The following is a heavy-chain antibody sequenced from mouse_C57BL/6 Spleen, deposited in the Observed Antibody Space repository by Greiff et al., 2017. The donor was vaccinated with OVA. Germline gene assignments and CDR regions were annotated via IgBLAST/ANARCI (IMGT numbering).Heavy chain of an antibody. D-gene: IGHD1-1*01. J-gene: IGHJ2*01. V-gene: IGHV1-50*01. CDR2: IDPSDSYT. CDR1: GYTFTSYW. CDR3: ARGSSYLNY. Sequence: QVQLQQPGAELVKPGASVKLSCKASGYTFTSYWMQWVKQRPGQGLEWIGEIDPSDSYTNYNQKFKGKATLTVDTSSSTAYMQLSSLTSEDSAVYYCARGSSYLNYWGQGTTLTVSS.